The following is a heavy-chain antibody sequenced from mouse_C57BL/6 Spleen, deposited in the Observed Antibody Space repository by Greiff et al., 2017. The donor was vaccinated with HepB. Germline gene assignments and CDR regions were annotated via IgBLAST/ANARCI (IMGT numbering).Heavy chain of an antibody. V-gene: IGHV1-26*01. D-gene: IGHD1-1*01. CDR3: ARRGYGSSYVWYFDV. J-gene: IGHJ1*03. Sequence: EVQLQQSGPELVKPGASVKISCKASGYTFTDYYMNWVKQSHGKSLEWIGDINPNNGGTSYNQKFKGKATLTVDKSSSTAYMELRSLTSEDSAVYYCARRGYGSSYVWYFDVWGTGTTVTVSS. CDR1: GYTFTDYY. CDR2: INPNNGGT.